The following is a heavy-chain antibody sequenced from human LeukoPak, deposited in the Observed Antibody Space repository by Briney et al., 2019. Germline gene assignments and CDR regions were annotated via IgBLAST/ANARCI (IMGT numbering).Heavy chain of an antibody. D-gene: IGHD3-9*01. CDR1: GGSFSGYY. CDR3: ARSATLVRNYYYYYMDV. Sequence: SETLSLTCGVYGGSFSGYYWSWVRQPPGKGLEWIGKTEHSGSTNYNPSLKSRVTISVDTSKNQFSLNLSSVTAADTAVYYCARSATLVRNYYYYYMDVWGKGTTVTVSS. V-gene: IGHV4-34*01. J-gene: IGHJ6*03. CDR2: TEHSGST.